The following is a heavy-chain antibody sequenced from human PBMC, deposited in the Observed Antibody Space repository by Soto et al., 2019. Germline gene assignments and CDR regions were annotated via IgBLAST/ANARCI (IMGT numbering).Heavy chain of an antibody. Sequence: SETLSLTCAVSGGSISSGGYSWSWIRQPPGKGLEWIGYIYHSGSTYYNPSLKSRVTISVDRSKNQFSLKLSSVTAADTAVYYCARVRYSGYADYWGQGTLVTVSS. CDR2: IYHSGST. CDR3: ARVRYSGYADY. CDR1: GGSISSGGYS. D-gene: IGHD5-12*01. V-gene: IGHV4-30-2*01. J-gene: IGHJ4*02.